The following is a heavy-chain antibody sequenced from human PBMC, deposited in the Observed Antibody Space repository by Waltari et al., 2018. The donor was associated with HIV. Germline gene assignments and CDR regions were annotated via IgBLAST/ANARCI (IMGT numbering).Heavy chain of an antibody. CDR2: IKSKTHGETT. D-gene: IGHD5-12*01. Sequence: EVRLVGSGGGLVKPGGSLRLSCAASGFTFTDIWMSWVRQAPGKGLEWVGRIKSKTHGETTDYAAPVKSRFSLSRDDSKNTLYLQMNSLKTEDTAVYYCTTDLGGYNVDYWGQGTLVTVSS. CDR3: TTDLGGYNVDY. J-gene: IGHJ4*02. CDR1: GFTFTDIW. V-gene: IGHV3-15*01.